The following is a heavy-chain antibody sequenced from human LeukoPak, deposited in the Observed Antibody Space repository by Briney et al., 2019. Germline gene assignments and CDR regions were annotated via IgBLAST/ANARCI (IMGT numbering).Heavy chain of an antibody. D-gene: IGHD6-13*01. CDR2: INPSGGST. CDR1: GYTFTSYY. J-gene: IGHJ4*02. Sequence: ASVKVSCKASGYTFTSYYMHWVRQAPGQGLEWVGIINPSGGSTSYAQKFQGRVTMTRDTSTSTVYMELSSLRSEDTAVYYCARDYFAADTVYWGQGTLVTVSS. CDR3: ARDYFAADTVY. V-gene: IGHV1-46*01.